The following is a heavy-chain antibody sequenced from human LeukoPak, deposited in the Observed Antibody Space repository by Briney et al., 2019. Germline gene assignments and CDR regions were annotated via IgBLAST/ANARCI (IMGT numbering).Heavy chain of an antibody. Sequence: GGSLRLSCAASGFTVSSNYMSWVRQAPGKGLEWVSGISGSGSGTDYADSVKGRFTISRDNSKNTLYLQMNSLRAEDTAGYYCAKHGESTSPNYIDYWGQGTLVTVSS. CDR2: ISGSGSGT. CDR3: AKHGESTSPNYIDY. CDR1: GFTVSSNY. D-gene: IGHD2-2*01. V-gene: IGHV3-23*01. J-gene: IGHJ4*02.